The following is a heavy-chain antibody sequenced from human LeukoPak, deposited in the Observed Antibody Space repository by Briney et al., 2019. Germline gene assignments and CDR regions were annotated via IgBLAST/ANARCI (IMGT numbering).Heavy chain of an antibody. J-gene: IGHJ3*02. CDR2: INPNSGGT. CDR1: GYTFTGYY. V-gene: IGHV1-2*02. Sequence: ASVKVSCKASGYTFTGYYMHWVRQAPGQGLEWMGWINPNSGGTNYAQKFQGRVTMTRDTSISTAYMELSSLRSEDTAVYYCARGRWFGKDKGAFDIWGQGTMVTVSS. D-gene: IGHD3-10*01. CDR3: ARGRWFGKDKGAFDI.